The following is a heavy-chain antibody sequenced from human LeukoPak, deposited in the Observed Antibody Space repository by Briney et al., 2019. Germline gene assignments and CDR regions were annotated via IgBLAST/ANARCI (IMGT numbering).Heavy chain of an antibody. D-gene: IGHD1-1*01. CDR2: ISDSGDSA. J-gene: IGHJ6*03. CDR3: AKRGVERVGDYHYYYYLDV. Sequence: GESLKISCKGSGYSFTSYWIGWVRQAPGKGLQWVSSISDSGDSAYYADSVKGRFTISRDTSKNTLFLQMNSLRAEDTALYYCAKRGVERVGDYHYYYYLDVWGKGTTVTVSS. V-gene: IGHV3-23*01. CDR1: GYSFTSYW.